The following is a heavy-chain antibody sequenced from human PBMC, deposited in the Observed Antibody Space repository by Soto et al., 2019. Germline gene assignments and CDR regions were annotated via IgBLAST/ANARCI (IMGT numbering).Heavy chain of an antibody. V-gene: IGHV1-3*01. CDR2: INAGNGNT. CDR1: GYTFTSYA. J-gene: IGHJ6*02. Sequence: ASEKVSCKASGYTFTSYAMHWVRQAPGQRLEWMGWINAGNGNTKYSQKFQGRVTITRDTSASTAYMELSSLRSEDTAVYYCASPARNYYDSSGYYYLYYYYGMDVWGQGTTVTVPS. D-gene: IGHD3-22*01. CDR3: ASPARNYYDSSGYYYLYYYYGMDV.